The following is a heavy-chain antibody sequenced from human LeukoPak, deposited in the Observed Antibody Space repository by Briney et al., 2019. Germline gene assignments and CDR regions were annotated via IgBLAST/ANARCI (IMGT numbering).Heavy chain of an antibody. CDR2: IYPGDSDT. CDR1: GYSFTSYW. CDR3: ARGSYDSSGYFFY. V-gene: IGHV5-51*01. J-gene: IGHJ4*02. Sequence: GESLKISCKGSGYSFTSYWIVWVRQMPGKGLEWMGIIYPGDSDTRYNPSFQGQVTISADKSISTAYLQWSSLKASDIAMYYCARGSYDSSGYFFYWGQGTLVTVSS. D-gene: IGHD3-22*01.